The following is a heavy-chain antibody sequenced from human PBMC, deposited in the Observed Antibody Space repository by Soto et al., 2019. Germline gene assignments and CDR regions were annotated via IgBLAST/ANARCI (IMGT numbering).Heavy chain of an antibody. V-gene: IGHV3-48*02. D-gene: IGHD2-2*01. CDR3: ARGEVGYCSSTSCWNYYYYGMDV. J-gene: IGHJ6*02. CDR2: ISSSSSTI. CDR1: GFTFSSYS. Sequence: EVQLVESGGGLVQPGGSLRLSCAASGFTFSSYSMNWVRQAPGKGLEWVSYISSSSSTIHYADSVKGRFTIYRDNAKNSLYLQMNSLRDEDTAVYYCARGEVGYCSSTSCWNYYYYGMDVWGQGTTVTVSS.